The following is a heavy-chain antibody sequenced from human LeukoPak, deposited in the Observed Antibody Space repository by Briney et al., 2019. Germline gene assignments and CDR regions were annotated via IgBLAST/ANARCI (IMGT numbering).Heavy chain of an antibody. D-gene: IGHD2-2*01. CDR3: ATSNIVVVPAAIEDY. V-gene: IGHV3-23*01. CDR1: GFTFSSYA. Sequence: GGSLRLSCAASGFTFSSYAMSWVRQALGKGLEWVSAISGSGGSTYYADSVKGRFTISRDNSKNTLYLQMNSLRAEDTAVYYCATSNIVVVPAAIEDYWGQGTLVTVSS. J-gene: IGHJ4*02. CDR2: ISGSGGST.